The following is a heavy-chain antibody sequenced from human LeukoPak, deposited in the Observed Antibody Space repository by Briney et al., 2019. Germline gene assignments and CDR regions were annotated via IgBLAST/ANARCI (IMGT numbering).Heavy chain of an antibody. CDR1: GGSFSGYY. CDR2: INHSGST. V-gene: IGHV4-34*01. CDR3: ARQIRYYGSGNYYIVGY. Sequence: ASETLSLTCAVYGGSFSGYYWSWIRQPPGKGLEWIGEINHSGSTNYNPSLKSRVTISVDTSKNQFSLKLNSVTAADTAVYYCARQIRYYGSGNYYIVGYWGQGTLVTVSS. J-gene: IGHJ4*02. D-gene: IGHD3-10*01.